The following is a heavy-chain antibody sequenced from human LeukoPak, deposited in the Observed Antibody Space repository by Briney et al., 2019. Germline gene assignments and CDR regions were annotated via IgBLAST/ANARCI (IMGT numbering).Heavy chain of an antibody. V-gene: IGHV3-30*02. Sequence: GGSLRLSCAASGFTFSSYGMHWVRQAPGKGLEWVAFIRHDGTYQQYADSVKGRFTVSRDNSKDMVYLQMNSLRTEDTAVYYCAKNRDSSDYPRDFDYWGQGTLVTVSS. CDR1: GFTFSSYG. D-gene: IGHD3-22*01. CDR2: IRHDGTYQ. J-gene: IGHJ4*02. CDR3: AKNRDSSDYPRDFDY.